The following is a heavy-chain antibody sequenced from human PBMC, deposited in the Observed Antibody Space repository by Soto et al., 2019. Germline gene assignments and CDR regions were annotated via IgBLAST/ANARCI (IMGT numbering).Heavy chain of an antibody. J-gene: IGHJ3*02. CDR1: VFTFSTYT. CDR3: ARSTPGNPFDI. V-gene: IGHV3-21*01. D-gene: IGHD3-10*01. Sequence: GGSLRLSCAASVFTFSTYTMNWVRQAPGKGLEWVSSISAGSRSIYYTDSLKGRSTVSRDNSKNSLYLQINSLKADDTAVYYCARSTPGNPFDIWGQGTMVTVSS. CDR2: ISAGSRSI.